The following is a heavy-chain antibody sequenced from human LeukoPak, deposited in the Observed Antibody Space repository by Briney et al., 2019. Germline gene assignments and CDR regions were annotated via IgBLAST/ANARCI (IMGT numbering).Heavy chain of an antibody. J-gene: IGHJ4*02. CDR3: ARVKYYDSSGYSK. D-gene: IGHD3-22*01. V-gene: IGHV3-33*01. CDR1: GFTFSSYG. CDR2: IWYDGSNK. Sequence: GGSLRLSCAASGFTFSSYGMHWVRQAPGKGLEWVAVIWYDGSNKYYADSVKGRFTISRDNSKNTLYLQMNSLRAEDTAVYYCARVKYYDSSGYSKWGQGTLVTVSS.